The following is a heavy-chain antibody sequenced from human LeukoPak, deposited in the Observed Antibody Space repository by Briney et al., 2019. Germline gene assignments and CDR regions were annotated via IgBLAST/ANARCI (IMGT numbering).Heavy chain of an antibody. CDR2: ICYSGNT. CDR3: ARDSGGYYFDY. Sequence: SETLSLTCTVSGVSISSYYWSWIRQPPGKGLEWIGYICYSGNTNYNPSLKSRVTISVDTSKNQFSLKLSSVTAADTAVYYCARDSGGYYFDYWGQGTLVTVSS. CDR1: GVSISSYY. D-gene: IGHD3-10*01. V-gene: IGHV4-59*01. J-gene: IGHJ4*02.